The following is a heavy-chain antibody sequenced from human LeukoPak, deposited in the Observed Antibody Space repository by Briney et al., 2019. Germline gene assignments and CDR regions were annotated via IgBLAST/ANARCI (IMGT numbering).Heavy chain of an antibody. CDR1: GGSISSSSYY. CDR3: ARDRVEMATITSFEY. D-gene: IGHD5-24*01. CDR2: IYYSGST. J-gene: IGHJ4*02. Sequence: SSETLSLTCTVSGGSISSSSYYWGWIRQPPGKGLEWIGSIYYSGSTYYNPSLKSRVTISVDTSKNQFSLKLSSVTAADTAVYYCARDRVEMATITSFEYWGQGTLVTVSS. V-gene: IGHV4-39*07.